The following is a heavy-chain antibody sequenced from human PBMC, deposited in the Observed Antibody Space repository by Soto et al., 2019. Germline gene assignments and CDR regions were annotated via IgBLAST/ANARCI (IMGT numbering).Heavy chain of an antibody. V-gene: IGHV4-39*01. D-gene: IGHD3-10*01. Sequence: QLQLQESGPGLVKPSETLSLTCTVSGGSISSSSYYWGWIRQPPGKGLEWIGSIYYSGSTYYNPSLKSRVTISVDTSKNQFSLKLSSVTAADTAVYYCARLGALLWLPDWGQGTLVTVSS. CDR2: IYYSGST. CDR3: ARLGALLWLPD. CDR1: GGSISSSSYY. J-gene: IGHJ4*02.